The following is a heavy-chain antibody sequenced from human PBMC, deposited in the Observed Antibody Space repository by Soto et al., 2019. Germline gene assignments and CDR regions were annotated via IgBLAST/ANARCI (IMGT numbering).Heavy chain of an antibody. V-gene: IGHV1-69*12. D-gene: IGHD2-2*01. J-gene: IGHJ6*02. Sequence: QVQLVQSGAEVKKPGSSVKVSCKASGGPFSSYAISWVRQAHGQGLEWMGGIIPICGTASYEQKFQGRVTITADESTSTAHMESRSLRPEDTAVYYCAGIVQPSCYYGIDVWGQVTTVNVS. CDR1: GGPFSSYA. CDR2: IIPICGTA. CDR3: AGIVQPSCYYGIDV.